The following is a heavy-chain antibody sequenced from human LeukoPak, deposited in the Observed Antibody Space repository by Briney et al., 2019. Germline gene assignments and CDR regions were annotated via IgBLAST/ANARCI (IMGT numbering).Heavy chain of an antibody. J-gene: IGHJ4*02. CDR1: GFTFSTSW. D-gene: IGHD6-13*01. CDR3: ARRGTSSSWAHFDY. CDR2: IKQDGSEK. V-gene: IGHV3-7*05. Sequence: GGSLRLSCTASGFTFSTSWMNWVRQAPGKGLEWVASIKQDGSEKYYVDSVKGRFTISRDNPKNSLSLQMSSLTAEDTAVYYCARRGTSSSWAHFDYWGQGTLVTVSS.